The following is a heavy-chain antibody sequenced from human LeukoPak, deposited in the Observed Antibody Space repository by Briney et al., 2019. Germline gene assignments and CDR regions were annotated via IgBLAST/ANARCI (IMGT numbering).Heavy chain of an antibody. CDR1: GDTSTGYY. J-gene: IGHJ4*02. CDR3: ARVRSSSSKPWDY. Sequence: SLKVSCKASGDTSTGYYMHVVQPPPEEGLEWMEWIMPNSGGAKYAQKLQGRVTMTWDTSISTDYLALSRLRWADTAVYYCARVRSSSSKPWDYWGQGTVATVAS. V-gene: IGHV1-2*02. CDR2: IMPNSGGA. D-gene: IGHD6-6*01.